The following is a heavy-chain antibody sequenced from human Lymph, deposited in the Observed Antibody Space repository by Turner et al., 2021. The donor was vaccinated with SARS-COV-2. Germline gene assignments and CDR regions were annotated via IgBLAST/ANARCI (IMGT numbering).Heavy chain of an antibody. J-gene: IGHJ4*02. CDR1: GFTFSNYG. Sequence: QVQLVESGGGVVQPGRSLRLSCAASGFTFSNYGMHWVRPGPGKGLGWVGVIWYDGKNKNYADSGKGRFTISRDKSKNTLYLQMNSLRGEGTAVYYCAGEGEVGATGFDYWGQGTLVTVSS. CDR3: AGEGEVGATGFDY. D-gene: IGHD1-26*01. CDR2: IWYDGKNK. V-gene: IGHV3-33*01.